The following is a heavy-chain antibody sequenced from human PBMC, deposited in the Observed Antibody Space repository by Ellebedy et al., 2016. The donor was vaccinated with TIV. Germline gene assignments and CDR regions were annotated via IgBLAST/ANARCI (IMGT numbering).Heavy chain of an antibody. D-gene: IGHD6-6*01. J-gene: IGHJ5*02. CDR2: IYYSGST. V-gene: IGHV4-39*07. CDR1: GGSISSSSYY. Sequence: SETLSLTXTVSGGSISSSSYYWGWIRQPPGKGLEWIGSIYYSGSTNYNPSLKSRVTISVDTSKNQFSLKLSSVTAADTAVYYCARGWVAAARPRLASWFDPWGQGTLVTVSS. CDR3: ARGWVAAARPRLASWFDP.